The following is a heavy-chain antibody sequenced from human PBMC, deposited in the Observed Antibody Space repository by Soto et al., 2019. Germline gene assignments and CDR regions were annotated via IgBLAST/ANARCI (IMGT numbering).Heavy chain of an antibody. CDR2: MNPKSGYT. J-gene: IGHJ4*02. V-gene: IGHV1-8*01. Sequence: ASVKVSCKTSGYTFSNYDINWVRQAAGQGLEWMGWMNPKSGYTGSARNFQGRVTMTRDTSMTTAYMELSSLRSEDTAMYYCARHKRDLRFLEWSYYFDYWGQGTLVTVSS. CDR1: GYTFSNYD. D-gene: IGHD3-3*01. CDR3: ARHKRDLRFLEWSYYFDY.